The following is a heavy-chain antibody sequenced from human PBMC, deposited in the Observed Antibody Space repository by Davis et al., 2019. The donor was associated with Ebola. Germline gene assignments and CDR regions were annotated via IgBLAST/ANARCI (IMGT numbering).Heavy chain of an antibody. CDR3: ARRDKNYDYSFDY. D-gene: IGHD1-7*01. V-gene: IGHV1-69*13. CDR1: GGTFSSYA. J-gene: IGHJ4*02. Sequence: SVKVSCKASGGTFSSYAISWVRQAPGQGLEWMGGIIPIFGTANYAQKFQGRITITADESTSTAYMELSSLRSEDTAVYYCARRDKNYDYSFDYWGQGTLVTVSS. CDR2: IIPIFGTA.